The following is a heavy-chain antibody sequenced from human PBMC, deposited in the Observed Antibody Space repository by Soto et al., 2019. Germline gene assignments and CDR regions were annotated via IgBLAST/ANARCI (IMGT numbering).Heavy chain of an antibody. J-gene: IGHJ4*02. D-gene: IGHD5-18*01. CDR1: GGSISSYC. CDR3: ARVRIQLDPNAPIYFDY. Sequence: PSETLSLTCTASGGSISSYCWSWIRQPPGKGLEWIGYIYYGGSTNYNPYLKSRVTISVDTSKNQFSQKLSSVTAADTAVYYCARVRIQLDPNAPIYFDYWGQGTLVTVSS. CDR2: IYYGGST. V-gene: IGHV4-59*01.